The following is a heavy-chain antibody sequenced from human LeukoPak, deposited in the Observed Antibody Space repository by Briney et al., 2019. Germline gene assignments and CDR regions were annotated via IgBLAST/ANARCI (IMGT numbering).Heavy chain of an antibody. CDR3: AIVIGSGWSHDY. Sequence: PGGSLRLSCAASGFTFSSYSMSWVRQAPGKGLEWVSAISGSGGSTYYADSVKGRFTISRDNSKNTLYLQMNSLRAEDTAVYYCAIVIGSGWSHDYWGQGTLVTVSS. D-gene: IGHD6-19*01. V-gene: IGHV3-23*01. J-gene: IGHJ4*02. CDR1: GFTFSSYS. CDR2: ISGSGGST.